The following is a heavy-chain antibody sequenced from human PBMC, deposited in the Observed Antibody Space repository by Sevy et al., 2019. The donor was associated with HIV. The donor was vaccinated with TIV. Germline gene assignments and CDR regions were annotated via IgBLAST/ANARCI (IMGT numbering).Heavy chain of an antibody. J-gene: IGHJ4*02. D-gene: IGHD7-27*01. CDR2: IKQDGSDK. Sequence: GGSLRLACAASGFTFNNYWMTWVRQAPGKVLEWVANIKQDGSDKYYMESVKGRFNISRDNNKNSLYLQLNSLSAEATAVYYCARSWDYWGQMGYWGQGTLVTVSS. CDR1: GFTFNNYW. CDR3: ARSWDYWGQMGY. V-gene: IGHV3-7*03.